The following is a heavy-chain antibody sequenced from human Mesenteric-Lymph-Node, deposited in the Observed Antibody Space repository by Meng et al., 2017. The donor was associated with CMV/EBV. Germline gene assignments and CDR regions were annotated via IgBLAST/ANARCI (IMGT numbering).Heavy chain of an antibody. CDR1: SISSGGYS. J-gene: IGHJ4*02. CDR2: IYHSGST. V-gene: IGHV4-30-2*01. Sequence: SISSGGYSWSWIRQPPGKGLEWIGYIYHSGSTYYNPSLKSPVTISVDRSKNQFSLKLSSVTAADTAVYYCARGVSLVRGVIAYFDYWGQGTLATVSS. D-gene: IGHD3-10*01. CDR3: ARGVSLVRGVIAYFDY.